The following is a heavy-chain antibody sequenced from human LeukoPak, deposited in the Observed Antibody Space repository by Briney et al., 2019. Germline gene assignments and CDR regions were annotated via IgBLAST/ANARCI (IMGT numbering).Heavy chain of an antibody. J-gene: IGHJ3*02. CDR1: GYIFTSYD. D-gene: IGHD3-22*01. CDR2: MNPNSGNT. CDR3: AQMIVHYSAFDI. Sequence: ASVKVSCKASGYIFTSYDINWVRQATGQGLEWMGWMNPNSGNTGYAQKFQGRVTMTRNTSISTAYMELSSLRSEDTAVYYCAQMIVHYSAFDIWGQGTMVTVSS. V-gene: IGHV1-8*01.